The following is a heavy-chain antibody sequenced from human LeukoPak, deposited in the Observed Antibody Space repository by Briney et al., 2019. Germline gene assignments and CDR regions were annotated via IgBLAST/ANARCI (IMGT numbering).Heavy chain of an antibody. V-gene: IGHV4-61*02. J-gene: IGHJ3*02. D-gene: IGHD3-22*01. CDR1: GDSISSGDYY. CDR3: ARGPYSYDSSGAFDI. CDR2: ISSSGST. Sequence: SQTLSLTCTVSGDSISSGDYYWSWIRQPAGKGLEWIGRISSSGSTNYNPSLKSRVTISVDTSKNQSSLKLSSVTAADTAVYFCARGPYSYDSSGAFDIWGQGTMVTVSS.